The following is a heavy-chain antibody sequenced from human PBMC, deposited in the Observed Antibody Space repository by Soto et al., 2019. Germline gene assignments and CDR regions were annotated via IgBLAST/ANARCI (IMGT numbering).Heavy chain of an antibody. CDR1: GGSVSSYY. J-gene: IGHJ4*02. CDR3: AKDGRYYYDSSGYLKVYYFDY. D-gene: IGHD3-22*01. CDR2: ISGSGGST. V-gene: IGHV3-23*01. Sequence: LSLTCTVSGGSVSSYYWSWVRQAPGKGVEWVSAISGSGGSTYYTDSVKGRFTISRDNSKNTLYLQMNSLRAEDTAVYYCAKDGRYYYDSSGYLKVYYFDYWGQGTLVT.